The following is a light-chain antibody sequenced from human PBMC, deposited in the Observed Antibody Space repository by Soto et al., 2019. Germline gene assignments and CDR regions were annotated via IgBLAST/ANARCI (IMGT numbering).Light chain of an antibody. CDR3: SSYTRSSTLEV. CDR2: DVS. J-gene: IGLJ2*01. CDR1: SGDVGGYSY. V-gene: IGLV2-14*01. Sequence: QSALTQPASVSGSPGQSIAISCAGTSGDVGGYSYVSWYQQHPGKAPKLMIYDVSNRPSGVSNRFSGSKSGNTASLTISGLQSEDEADYYCSSYTRSSTLEVFGGGTKLTVL.